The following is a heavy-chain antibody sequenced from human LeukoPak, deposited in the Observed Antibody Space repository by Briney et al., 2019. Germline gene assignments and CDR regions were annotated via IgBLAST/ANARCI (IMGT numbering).Heavy chain of an antibody. J-gene: IGHJ4*02. CDR1: GYTFTSYA. CDR2: INAGNGNT. V-gene: IGHV1-3*01. Sequence: ASVKVSCKASGYTFTSYAIHWVRQAPGQRPEWIGWINAGNGNTKYSQKFQGRVTITRDTSASTAYMELSSLTSEDTAVYYCARGPRAAADDYWGQGTLVTVSS. CDR3: ARGPRAAADDY. D-gene: IGHD6-13*01.